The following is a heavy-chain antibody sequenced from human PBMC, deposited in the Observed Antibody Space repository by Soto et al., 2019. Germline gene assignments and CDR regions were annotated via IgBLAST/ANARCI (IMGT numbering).Heavy chain of an antibody. CDR2: IIPNFGTA. D-gene: IGHD1-26*01. CDR1: CCTFSSYA. J-gene: IGHJ4*02. CDR3: ARTSASYFPFDY. Sequence: SAVTVSCKASCCTFSSYAISWVRRAPVQGLEWMGGIIPNFGTATYAQKFQGRVTITADKSTSTAYMELSSLRSEDRAVSYCARTSASYFPFDYWGPGTLVTVSS. V-gene: IGHV1-69*06.